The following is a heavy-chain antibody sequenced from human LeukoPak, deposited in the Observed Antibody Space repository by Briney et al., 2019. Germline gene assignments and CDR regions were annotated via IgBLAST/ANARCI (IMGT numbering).Heavy chain of an antibody. Sequence: PSVTLSLTCTVSGGSISSSGNSWGWIRQPPGKGLEWIGSIYYSGSTYYNPSLKSRVTISVDTSKNQFSLKLSSVTAADTAVYYCARLGYCSSTSCLDYWGQGTLVTVSS. CDR3: ARLGYCSSTSCLDY. CDR1: GGSISSSGNS. CDR2: IYYSGST. J-gene: IGHJ4*02. D-gene: IGHD2-2*01. V-gene: IGHV4-39*07.